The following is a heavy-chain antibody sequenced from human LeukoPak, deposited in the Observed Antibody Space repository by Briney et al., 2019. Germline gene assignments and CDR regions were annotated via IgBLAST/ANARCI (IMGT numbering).Heavy chain of an antibody. CDR1: GFTFSSYA. CDR2: ISYDGSNK. J-gene: IGHJ4*02. CDR3: AKRXVGXRXXXFDY. D-gene: IGHD3-10*01. V-gene: IGHV3-30-3*02. Sequence: GGSLRLSCAASGFTFSSYAMHWVRQAPGKGLEWVAVISYDGSNKYYADSVKGRFTISRDNSKNTLYLQMNSLRAEDTAVYYCAKRXVGXRXXXFDYWGQGTXVTVSS.